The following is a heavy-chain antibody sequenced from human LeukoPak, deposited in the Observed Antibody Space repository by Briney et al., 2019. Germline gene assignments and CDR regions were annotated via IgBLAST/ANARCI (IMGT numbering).Heavy chain of an antibody. CDR1: GFTFSSYE. CDR2: ISSSGSTI. V-gene: IGHV3-48*03. Sequence: GGSLRLSCAASGFTFSSYEMNWVRQAPGKGLEWVSYISSSGSTIYYADSVKGRFTISRDNSKNTLYLQMNSLRPEDTAVYYCAKDSKRWKTYYYASGSYHFDYWGQGTLVTVSS. J-gene: IGHJ4*02. D-gene: IGHD3-10*01. CDR3: AKDSKRWKTYYYASGSYHFDY.